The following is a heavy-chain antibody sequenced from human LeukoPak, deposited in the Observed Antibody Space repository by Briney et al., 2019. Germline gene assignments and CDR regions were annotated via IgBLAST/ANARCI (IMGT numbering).Heavy chain of an antibody. Sequence: QPGGSLRLSCAASGFTFSSYAMSWVRQAPGKGLEWVSAISGSGGSTYYADSVQGRFTISRDNYRNTLSLQMDSLRVDDTALYSCAREKRASTGGSMATFDIWGQGTMVTASS. CDR1: GFTFSSYA. D-gene: IGHD3-16*01. CDR2: ISGSGGST. J-gene: IGHJ3*02. V-gene: IGHV3-23*01. CDR3: AREKRASTGGSMATFDI.